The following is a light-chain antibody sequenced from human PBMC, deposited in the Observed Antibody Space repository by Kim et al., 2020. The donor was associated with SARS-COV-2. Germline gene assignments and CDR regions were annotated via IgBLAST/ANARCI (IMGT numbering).Light chain of an antibody. CDR3: ATWDDSLNAWV. CDR2: RNN. CDR1: NSNIGVNT. V-gene: IGLV1-44*01. J-gene: IGLJ3*02. Sequence: GQRVTISCSGSNSNIGVNTVNWYQQFPATAPKLLIYRNNQRPSGVPDRFSGSKSGTSASLALSGLLSEDEADYYCATWDDSLNAWVFGGGTQLTVL.